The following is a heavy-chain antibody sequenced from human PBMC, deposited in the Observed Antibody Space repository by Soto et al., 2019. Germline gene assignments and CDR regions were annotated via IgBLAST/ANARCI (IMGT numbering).Heavy chain of an antibody. D-gene: IGHD3-10*01. J-gene: IGHJ3*01. Sequence: GSLRFSCAASGFTFSTQWMHWVRQAPGKGLVWVSRINSGGSTTNYADSVKGRFTISRDNAKNTLYLQMNSLRAEDTAVYFCARSHYFDSGTYACDVWGQGTLVTVSS. CDR3: ARSHYFDSGTYACDV. CDR2: INSGGSTT. V-gene: IGHV3-74*01. CDR1: GFTFSTQW.